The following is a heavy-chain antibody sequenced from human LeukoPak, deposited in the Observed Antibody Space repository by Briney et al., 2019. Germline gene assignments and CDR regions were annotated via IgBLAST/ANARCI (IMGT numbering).Heavy chain of an antibody. Sequence: PSETLSLTCTVSDASISGYYWSWIRQPPGKGLEWIGSIHFSGSTNYNPSLQSRVTISVDTSKNQFSLKLNSVTAADTAVYYCARGGVPGGFYGSFDYWGQGTLVTVSS. V-gene: IGHV4-59*01. J-gene: IGHJ4*02. CDR1: DASISGYY. CDR2: IHFSGST. D-gene: IGHD3-3*01. CDR3: ARGGVPGGFYGSFDY.